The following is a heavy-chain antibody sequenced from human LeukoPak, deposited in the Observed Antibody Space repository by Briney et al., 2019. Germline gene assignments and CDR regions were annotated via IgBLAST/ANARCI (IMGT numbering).Heavy chain of an antibody. Sequence: GGSLRLSCAASGFTFNTYAMSWVRQAPGKGLEWVSAISGSAGSTYYADSVKGRFTISRDNSKNILYLQIHGLRAEDTAVYYCAKGKGSSSSSIDWWGQGTLVTVSS. J-gene: IGHJ4*02. D-gene: IGHD2-15*01. CDR3: AKGKGSSSSSIDW. CDR1: GFTFNTYA. V-gene: IGHV3-23*01. CDR2: ISGSAGST.